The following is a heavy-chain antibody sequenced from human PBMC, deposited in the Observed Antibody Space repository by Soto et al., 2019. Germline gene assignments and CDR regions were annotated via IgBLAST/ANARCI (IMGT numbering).Heavy chain of an antibody. J-gene: IGHJ4*02. D-gene: IGHD3-9*01. CDR3: ATNDILTAYYRSWYFDY. V-gene: IGHV4-39*01. CDR2: IYYSGST. Sequence: SETLSLTCTVSGGSISSSSYYWGWIRQPPGKGLEWIGSIYYSGSTYYNPSLKSRVTISVDTSKNQFSLKLSSVTAADTAVSYCATNDILTAYYRSWYFDYCGQGTLVTVSS. CDR1: GGSISSSSYY.